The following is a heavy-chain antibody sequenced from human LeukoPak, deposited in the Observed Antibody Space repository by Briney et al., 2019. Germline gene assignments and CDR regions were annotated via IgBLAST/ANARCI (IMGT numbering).Heavy chain of an antibody. V-gene: IGHV4-61*02. CDR3: ARAGPITMIVVRDAFDI. D-gene: IGHD3-22*01. CDR2: IYTSGST. CDR1: GGSISSGSYY. Sequence: SETLSLTCTVSGGSISSGSYYWSWIRQPAGKGLEWIGRIYTSGSTNYNPSLKSRVTISVDTSKNQFSLKLSSVTAADTAVYYCARAGPITMIVVRDAFDIWGQGTMVTVSS. J-gene: IGHJ3*02.